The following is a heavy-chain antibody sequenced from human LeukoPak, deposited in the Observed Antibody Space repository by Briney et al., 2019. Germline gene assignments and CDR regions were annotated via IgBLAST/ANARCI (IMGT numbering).Heavy chain of an antibody. D-gene: IGHD4/OR15-4a*01. V-gene: IGHV3-23*01. CDR1: GFTFSNYG. CDR3: ARRAGAYSHPYDY. CDR2: ISGSGDTT. Sequence: GGSLRLSCAASGFTFSNYGMSWVRQAPGKGLEWVSTISGSGDTTYYADSVKGRFTISRDNSKNTLYLQMNSLRAEDTAVYYCARRAGAYSHPYDYWGQGTLVTVSS. J-gene: IGHJ4*02.